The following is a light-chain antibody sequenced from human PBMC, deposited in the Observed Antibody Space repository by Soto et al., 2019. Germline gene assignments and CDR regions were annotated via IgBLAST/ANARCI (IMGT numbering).Light chain of an antibody. J-gene: IGKJ4*01. Sequence: EIVMTQSPATLSVSPGERATLSCRASQSISSNLAWYQQKPGQAPRLLMFRTSSRATGFPARFSGSGSGTEFNLTISSLQSEDFGVYYCQRYNNWPLTFGGGTKV. CDR2: RTS. CDR3: QRYNNWPLT. CDR1: QSISSN. V-gene: IGKV3-15*01.